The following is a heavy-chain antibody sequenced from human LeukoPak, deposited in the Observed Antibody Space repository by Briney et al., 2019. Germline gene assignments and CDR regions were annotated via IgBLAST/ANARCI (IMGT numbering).Heavy chain of an antibody. V-gene: IGHV3-21*01. CDR2: ISSSSNYM. D-gene: IGHD2-21*02. J-gene: IGHJ4*02. Sequence: GGSLRLSCAASGFTFRSYWMSWVRQAPGKGLEWVSPISSSSNYMYYADSVKGRFTISRDNAKNSLYLQMNSLRAEDTAVYYCASGGLIVAMTGGHFDYWGQGALVTVSS. CDR3: ASGGLIVAMTGGHFDY. CDR1: GFTFRSYW.